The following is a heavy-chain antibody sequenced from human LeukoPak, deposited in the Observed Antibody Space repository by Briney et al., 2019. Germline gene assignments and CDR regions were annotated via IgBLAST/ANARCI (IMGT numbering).Heavy chain of an antibody. CDR1: GYTFTSYG. V-gene: IGHV1-18*01. J-gene: IGHJ4*02. D-gene: IGHD1-26*01. Sequence: ASVKVSCKASGYTFTSYGISWVRQAPGQGLEWMGWISAYNGDTNYAQKLQGRVTMTTDTSTSTAYMELRSLRSDDTAVYYCARDLARRIVGATPAYWGQGTLVTVSS. CDR3: ARDLARRIVGATPAY. CDR2: ISAYNGDT.